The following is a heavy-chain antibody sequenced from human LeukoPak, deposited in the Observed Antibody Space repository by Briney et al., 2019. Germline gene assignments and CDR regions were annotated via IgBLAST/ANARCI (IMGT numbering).Heavy chain of an antibody. CDR3: ARVSGSTDTYYDFWSGYPYNWFDP. V-gene: IGHV4-59*01. CDR1: GGFISSYY. D-gene: IGHD3-3*01. CDR2: IYYSGST. J-gene: IGHJ5*02. Sequence: SETLSLTCTVSGGFISSYYWSWIRQPPGKGLEWIGYIYYSGSTNYNPSLKSRVTISVDTSKNQFSLKLSSVTAADTAVYYCARVSGSTDTYYDFWSGYPYNWFDPWGQGTLVTVSS.